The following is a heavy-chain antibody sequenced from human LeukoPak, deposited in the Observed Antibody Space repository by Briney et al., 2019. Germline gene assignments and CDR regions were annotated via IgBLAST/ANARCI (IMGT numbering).Heavy chain of an antibody. Sequence: GGSLRPSCAASGFTMRSYWMSWVRQAPGKGLEWVANIKQDGSEIYYVDSVKGRFTISRDNAKNSLYLQVNSLRAEDTALYYCARGPPQYCSSTSCWFDPWGQGTLVTVSS. D-gene: IGHD2-2*01. J-gene: IGHJ5*02. CDR2: IKQDGSEI. CDR1: GFTMRSYW. V-gene: IGHV3-7*01. CDR3: ARGPPQYCSSTSCWFDP.